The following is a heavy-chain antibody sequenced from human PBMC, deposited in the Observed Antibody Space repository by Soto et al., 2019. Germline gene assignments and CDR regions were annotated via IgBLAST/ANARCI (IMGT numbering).Heavy chain of an antibody. V-gene: IGHV4-59*01. CDR3: AREPDRQSGYSYGLDY. CDR1: GGSISSYY. CDR2: IYYSGST. J-gene: IGHJ4*02. Sequence: QVQLQESGPGLVKPSETLSLTCTVSGGSISSYYWSWIRQPPGKGLEWIGYIYYSGSTNYNPSLKSRVTISVDTSKNQFALKLSSVTAADTAVYYCAREPDRQSGYSYGLDYWGQGTLVTVSS. D-gene: IGHD5-18*01.